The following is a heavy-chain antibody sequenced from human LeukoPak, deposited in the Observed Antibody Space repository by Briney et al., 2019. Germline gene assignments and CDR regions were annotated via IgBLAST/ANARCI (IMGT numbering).Heavy chain of an antibody. CDR1: GFTFSRYW. Sequence: GGSLRLSCAAPGFTFSRYWMSWVRQAPGKGLEWVANINQDGSETYYVDSVEGRFTISRDNAKNSLFLQMSSLRAEDTAVYFCSGDPGDYWGQGTLVTVSS. D-gene: IGHD7-27*01. J-gene: IGHJ4*02. CDR3: SGDPGDY. V-gene: IGHV3-7*04. CDR2: INQDGSET.